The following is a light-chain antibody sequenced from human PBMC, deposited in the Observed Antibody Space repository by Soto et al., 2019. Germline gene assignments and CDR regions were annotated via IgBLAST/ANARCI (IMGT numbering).Light chain of an antibody. J-gene: IGLJ1*01. CDR3: SSYTRSYTFPYV. CDR1: SSDVGGYNY. Sequence: QSALTQPASVSGSPGQSITISCIGTSSDVGGYNYVSWYQHHPGKAPKLMIYEVSNRPSGVSNRFSGSKSGNTASLTISGLQGEDEADYYCSSYTRSYTFPYVFGTGTKLTVL. V-gene: IGLV2-14*01. CDR2: EVS.